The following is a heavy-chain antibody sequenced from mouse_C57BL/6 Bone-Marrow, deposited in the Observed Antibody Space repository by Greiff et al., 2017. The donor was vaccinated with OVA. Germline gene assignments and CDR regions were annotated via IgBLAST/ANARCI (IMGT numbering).Heavy chain of an antibody. CDR1: GFTFSDYY. CDR2: ISNGGGST. Sequence: DVKLQESGGGLVQPGGSLKLSCAASGFTFSDYYMYWVRQTPEKRLEWVAYISNGGGSTYYPDTVKGRFTISRDNAKNTLYLQMSRLKSEDTAMYYYARPYYDYWFAYWGQGTLVTVSA. CDR3: ARPYYDYWFAY. J-gene: IGHJ3*01. D-gene: IGHD2-4*01. V-gene: IGHV5-12*01.